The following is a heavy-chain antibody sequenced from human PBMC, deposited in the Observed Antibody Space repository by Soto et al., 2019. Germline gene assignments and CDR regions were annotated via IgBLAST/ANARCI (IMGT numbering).Heavy chain of an antibody. J-gene: IGHJ4*02. CDR2: ISGSGGST. CDR1: GFTFSSYA. CDR3: AKRAHGLYFDY. Sequence: EVQLLESGGGLVQPGGSLRLSCAASGFTFSSYAMNWVRQAPGKGLEWVSVISGSGGSTYYADSVKGRFTISRDNSKNPLYLQLKSLRAEDTAVDDCAKRAHGLYFDYWGQGTLFTVSS. V-gene: IGHV3-23*01.